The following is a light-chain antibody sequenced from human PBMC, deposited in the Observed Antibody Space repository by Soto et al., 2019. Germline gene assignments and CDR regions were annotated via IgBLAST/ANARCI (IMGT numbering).Light chain of an antibody. CDR3: AAWDDSLNGYV. Sequence: QSVLTQPPSASGTPGQRVTISCSGSSSNIGSNTVNWYQQLPGTAPKLLIYSNNQRPSGVPDRFSGSKSGTSASLAISGLLSVYEADYYWAAWDDSLNGYVFGTGTKVTVL. J-gene: IGLJ1*01. CDR1: SSNIGSNT. V-gene: IGLV1-44*01. CDR2: SNN.